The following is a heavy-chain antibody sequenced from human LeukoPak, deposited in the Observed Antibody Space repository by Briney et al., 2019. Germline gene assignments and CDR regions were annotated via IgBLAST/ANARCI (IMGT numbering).Heavy chain of an antibody. D-gene: IGHD1-26*01. J-gene: IGHJ5*02. CDR3: ARGELLLDWFDP. V-gene: IGHV4-4*09. CDR2: IYSSGNT. Sequence: SETLSLTCTISGGSINTYYWIWIRQPPGKGLEWTGYIYSSGNTHYNPSLMSRVSMSVDTSKSQFSLKLSSVTAADTAVYYCARGELLLDWFDPWGQGTLVTVSS. CDR1: GGSINTYY.